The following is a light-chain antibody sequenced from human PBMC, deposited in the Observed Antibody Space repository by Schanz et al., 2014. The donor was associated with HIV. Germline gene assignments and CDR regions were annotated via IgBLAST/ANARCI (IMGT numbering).Light chain of an antibody. Sequence: QSVLTQPPSASGSPGQSVTISCTGTSSDVGDYNYVSWYQQHPGKAPKIMIFEVSKRPSGVPDRFSGSKSGSTASLTVSGLQAEDEADYYCSSYTAKNTVLFGGGTKLTVL. CDR3: SSYTAKNTVL. V-gene: IGLV2-8*01. J-gene: IGLJ3*02. CDR1: SSDVGDYNY. CDR2: EVS.